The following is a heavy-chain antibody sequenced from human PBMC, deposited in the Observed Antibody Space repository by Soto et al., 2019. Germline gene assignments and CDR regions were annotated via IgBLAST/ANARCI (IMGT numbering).Heavy chain of an antibody. CDR1: GFTFSNYV. J-gene: IGHJ4*02. Sequence: GGSLRLSCAASGFTFSNYVMNCVRQAPGKGLEWVSAITGSGGSTFYADSVKGRFTMSRDDPKNTLYLQMNSLRAEDTAVYYCAKIRDYYDSSGYPPYFFDYWGQGT. CDR2: ITGSGGST. CDR3: AKIRDYYDSSGYPPYFFDY. D-gene: IGHD3-22*01. V-gene: IGHV3-23*01.